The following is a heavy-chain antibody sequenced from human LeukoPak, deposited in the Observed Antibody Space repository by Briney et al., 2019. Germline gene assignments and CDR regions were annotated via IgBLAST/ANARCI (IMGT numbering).Heavy chain of an antibody. CDR2: IYYSGST. CDR1: GGSISSSSYY. CDR3: ARVPTVTFFDY. Sequence: SETLSLTCTVSGGSISSSSYYWGWIRQPPGKGLEWIGAIYYSGSTYYNPSLKSRVTISVDTSKNRFSLKLSSVTAADTAVYYCARVPTVTFFDYWGQGTLVTVSS. D-gene: IGHD4-17*01. V-gene: IGHV4-39*01. J-gene: IGHJ4*02.